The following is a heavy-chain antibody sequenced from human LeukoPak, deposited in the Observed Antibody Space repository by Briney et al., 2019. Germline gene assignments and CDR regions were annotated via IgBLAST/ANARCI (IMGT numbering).Heavy chain of an antibody. J-gene: IGHJ5*02. V-gene: IGHV4-39*01. Sequence: PSETLSLTCTVSGGSISSSSYYWGWIRQPPGKGLEWIGSIYYSGSTYYNPSLKSRVTISVDTSKNQFSLKLSSVTAADTAVYYCARHSGYSYGNWFDPWGQGTLVTVSS. CDR2: IYYSGST. CDR3: ARHSGYSYGNWFDP. CDR1: GGSISSSSYY. D-gene: IGHD5-18*01.